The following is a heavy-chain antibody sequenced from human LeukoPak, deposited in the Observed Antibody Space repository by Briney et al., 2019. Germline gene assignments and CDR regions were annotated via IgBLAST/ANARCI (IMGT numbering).Heavy chain of an antibody. J-gene: IGHJ4*02. V-gene: IGHV3-20*04. D-gene: IGHD6-13*01. Sequence: GGSLRLSCAASGFTFDDHGMNWVRQAPGKGLEWVSGINWNSGTTGYGDSVKGRFTISRDNAKNSLYLQMNSLRAEDTALYYCAKTHIAAAGTLNFDYWGQGTLVTVSS. CDR2: INWNSGTT. CDR1: GFTFDDHG. CDR3: AKTHIAAAGTLNFDY.